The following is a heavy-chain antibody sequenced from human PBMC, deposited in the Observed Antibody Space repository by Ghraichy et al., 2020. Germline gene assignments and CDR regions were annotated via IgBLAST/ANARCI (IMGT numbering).Heavy chain of an antibody. J-gene: IGHJ6*02. CDR3: ARVGPSGSAMDV. V-gene: IGHV3-33*01. Sequence: ILYDGSNQYYRDSVKGRFTISRDNSKNTLCLQLNSLRPEDTAVYYCARVGPSGSAMDVGGPGATVTVSS. CDR2: ILYDGSNQ. D-gene: IGHD2-15*01.